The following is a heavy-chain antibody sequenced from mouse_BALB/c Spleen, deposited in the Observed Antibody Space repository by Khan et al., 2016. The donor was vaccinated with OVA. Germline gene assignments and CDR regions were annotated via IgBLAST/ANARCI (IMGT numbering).Heavy chain of an antibody. CDR3: ARQGLLRRHNYFLAY. J-gene: IGHJ3*01. CDR1: GFTFSSYG. V-gene: IGHV5-6*01. Sequence: EVMLVESGGDLVKPGGSLKLSCAASGFTFSSYGMSWVRQTPDKRLEWVATISSGGSYTYYPDSVKGRFTISRDNAKNTLYLQMSSLKSEDTAMYYCARQGLLRRHNYFLAYWGQGTLVTVSA. CDR2: ISSGGSYT. D-gene: IGHD1-1*01.